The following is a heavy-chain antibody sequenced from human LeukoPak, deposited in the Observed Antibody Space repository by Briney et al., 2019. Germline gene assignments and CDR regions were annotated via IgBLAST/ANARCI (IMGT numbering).Heavy chain of an antibody. V-gene: IGHV1-8*01. J-gene: IGHJ4*02. D-gene: IGHD4-11*01. CDR2: MNPNSGNT. CDR1: GYTFTSYD. Sequence: GASVKVSCKASGYTFTSYDINWVRQAPGQGLEWMGWMNPNSGNTGYAQKFQGRVTMTRNTSISTAYMELSSLRSEDTAVYYCARSRRYSSNYPYWGQGTLVTVSS. CDR3: ARSRRYSSNYPY.